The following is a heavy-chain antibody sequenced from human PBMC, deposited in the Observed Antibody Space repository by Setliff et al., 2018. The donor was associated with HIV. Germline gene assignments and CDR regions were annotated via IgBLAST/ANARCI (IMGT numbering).Heavy chain of an antibody. V-gene: IGHV4-39*07. Sequence: SETLSLTCTVSGGSISTSNYYWGWVRQPPGKGLEWVGNVDYTGSTYYNPSLKSRVTISVDTSKNQFSLRLNSVTAADTAVYYCARDRYGDYAYFDYWGQGTLVTVSS. CDR3: ARDRYGDYAYFDY. D-gene: IGHD4-17*01. CDR2: VDYTGST. CDR1: GGSISTSNYY. J-gene: IGHJ4*02.